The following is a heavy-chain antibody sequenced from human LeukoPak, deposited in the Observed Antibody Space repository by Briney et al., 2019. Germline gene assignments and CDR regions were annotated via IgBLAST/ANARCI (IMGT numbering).Heavy chain of an antibody. Sequence: GGSLRLSCAASGFTFSSYSMNWVRQAPGKGLEWVSSISSSSSYIYYADSVKGRFIISGDNAKISLYLQMNRLRAEDTAVYYCAREAASITMVRGVINWFDPWGQGTLVTVSS. CDR1: GFTFSSYS. CDR2: ISSSSSYI. V-gene: IGHV3-21*01. D-gene: IGHD3-10*01. J-gene: IGHJ5*02. CDR3: AREAASITMVRGVINWFDP.